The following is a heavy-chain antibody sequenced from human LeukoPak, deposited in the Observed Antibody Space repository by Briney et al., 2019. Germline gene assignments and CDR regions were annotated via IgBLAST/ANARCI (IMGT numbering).Heavy chain of an antibody. CDR3: AKRPSDYGDYVSYFDY. CDR1: GFSFISYG. CDR2: ISDDGRRK. Sequence: GGSLRLSCAASGFSFISYGMHGVRQAPGKGREWVGVISDDGRRKDYAGSVKGRFTISRDNSKDTLYLQMNSLRAEDTAVYYCAKRPSDYGDYVSYFDYWGQGTLVTVSS. V-gene: IGHV3-30*18. J-gene: IGHJ4*02. D-gene: IGHD4-17*01.